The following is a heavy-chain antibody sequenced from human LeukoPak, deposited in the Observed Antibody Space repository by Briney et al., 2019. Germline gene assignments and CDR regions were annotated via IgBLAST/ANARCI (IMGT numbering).Heavy chain of an antibody. CDR1: GFTFDDYG. CDR2: INWNGGGT. V-gene: IGHV3-20*04. Sequence: GGSLRLSCAASGFTFDDYGMSWVRQAPGKGLEWVSGINWNGGGTGYADSVKGRFTISRDNAKNSLYLQMNSLRAEDTALYYCARVSVAGDYFDYWGQGTLVTVSS. CDR3: ARVSVAGDYFDY. J-gene: IGHJ4*02. D-gene: IGHD6-19*01.